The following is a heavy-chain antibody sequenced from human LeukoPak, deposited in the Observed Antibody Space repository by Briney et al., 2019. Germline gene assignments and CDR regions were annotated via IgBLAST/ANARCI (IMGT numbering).Heavy chain of an antibody. CDR2: IHHSGTT. V-gene: IGHV4-34*01. Sequence: SETLSLSCTIRGGSINGYSWSWIRQTPEKGLEWIGEIHHSGTTNYRPSLKSRATISFDKSKNQFSLTMTSVTAADTAVYYCTRQSGTVTPIDYWGQGTLVTVSS. J-gene: IGHJ4*02. D-gene: IGHD4-17*01. CDR1: GGSINGYS. CDR3: TRQSGTVTPIDY.